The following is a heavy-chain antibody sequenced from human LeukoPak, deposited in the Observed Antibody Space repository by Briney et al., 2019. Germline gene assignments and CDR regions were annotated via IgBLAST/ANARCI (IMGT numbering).Heavy chain of an antibody. CDR1: GYTFTSYY. V-gene: IGHV1-46*01. CDR3: ARDQRNYFSYYYYGMDV. J-gene: IGHJ6*02. Sequence: GASVKVSCKASGYTFTSYYMHWVRQAPGQGLEWMGIINPSGGSTSYAQKFQGGVTMTRDTSTSTVYMELSSLRSEDTAVYYCARDQRNYFSYYYYGMDVWGQGTTVTVSS. CDR2: INPSGGST. D-gene: IGHD1-7*01.